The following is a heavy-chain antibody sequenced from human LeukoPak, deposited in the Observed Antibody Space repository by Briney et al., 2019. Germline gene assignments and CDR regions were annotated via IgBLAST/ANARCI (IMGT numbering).Heavy chain of an antibody. J-gene: IGHJ4*02. D-gene: IGHD4-17*01. CDR1: GFTFSSYW. CDR2: IKQDGSEK. Sequence: PGGSLRLSCAASGFTFSSYWMSWVRQAPGKGLEWVANIKQDGSEKYYVDSVKGRFTISRDNSKNTLYLQMNSLRAEDTAVYYCASGSTVTHTPLYFDYWGQGTLVTVSS. V-gene: IGHV3-7*01. CDR3: ASGSTVTHTPLYFDY.